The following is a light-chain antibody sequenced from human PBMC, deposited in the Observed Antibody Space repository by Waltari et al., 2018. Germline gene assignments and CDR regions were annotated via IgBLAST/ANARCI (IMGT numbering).Light chain of an antibody. CDR1: QSLVHSDGNTY. V-gene: IGKV2-30*02. CDR2: KVS. J-gene: IGKJ1*01. Sequence: DVVMTQSPLSLPVTLGQPASISCKSSQSLVHSDGNTYLIWFHQRPGQSPRRLIYKVSNRDSGVPDRFSGSGSGTDFTLKISRVEAGDVGVYYCMQGTHWPRTFGQGTKVEIK. CDR3: MQGTHWPRT.